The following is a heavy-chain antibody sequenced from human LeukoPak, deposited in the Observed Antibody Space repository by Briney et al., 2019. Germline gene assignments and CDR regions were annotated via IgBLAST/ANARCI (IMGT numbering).Heavy chain of an antibody. Sequence: GGSLRLSCAASGFTFSTYSMHWVRQVPGKGLVWVSRINTDGSSTAYADSVKGRFTISRDNAKNTLYLQMNSLRAEDTAVYYCARGYSSSYRIDYWGQGTLVTVSS. CDR3: ARGYSSSYRIDY. D-gene: IGHD6-6*01. J-gene: IGHJ4*02. V-gene: IGHV3-74*01. CDR1: GFTFSTYS. CDR2: INTDGSST.